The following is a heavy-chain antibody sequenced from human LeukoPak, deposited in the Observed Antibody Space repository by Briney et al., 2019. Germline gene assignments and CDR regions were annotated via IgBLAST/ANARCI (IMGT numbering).Heavy chain of an antibody. CDR2: MNPNSGNT. CDR3: ARGISGGSTTDYGMDV. CDR1: GYTFTSYD. Sequence: ASVKVSCKASGYTFTSYDINWVRQATGQGLEWMGWMNPNSGNTGYAQKFQGRVTMTRNTSISTAYMELSSLRSEDTAVYYCARGISGGSTTDYGMDVWGQGTTVTVSS. D-gene: IGHD3-10*01. V-gene: IGHV1-8*01. J-gene: IGHJ6*02.